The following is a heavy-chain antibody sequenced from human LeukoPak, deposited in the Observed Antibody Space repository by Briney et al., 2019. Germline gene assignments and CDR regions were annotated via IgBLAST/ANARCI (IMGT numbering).Heavy chain of an antibody. CDR1: GGSISNYY. J-gene: IGHJ4*02. D-gene: IGHD3-9*01. CDR3: ARVHRRYFDWLPSTYYFDY. CDR2: IYYSGST. V-gene: IGHV4-59*01. Sequence: TSETLSLTCTVSGGSISNYYWSWIRQPPGKGLEWIGYIYYSGSTNYNPSLKSRVTISVDTSKNQFSLKLSSVTAADTAVYYCARVHRRYFDWLPSTYYFDYWGQGTLVTVSS.